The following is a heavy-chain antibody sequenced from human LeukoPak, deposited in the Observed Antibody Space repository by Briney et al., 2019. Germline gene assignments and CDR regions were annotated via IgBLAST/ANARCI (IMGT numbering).Heavy chain of an antibody. CDR2: IYYSGST. CDR1: GGSISSYY. D-gene: IGHD2-2*01. Sequence: SETLSLTCTVSGGSISSYYWSWIRQPPGKGLEWIGYIYYSGSTNYNPSLKSRVTISVDTSKNQFSLKLSSVTAADTALYYCARGQVVPAAHFDYWGQGTLVTVSS. V-gene: IGHV4-59*01. J-gene: IGHJ4*02. CDR3: ARGQVVPAAHFDY.